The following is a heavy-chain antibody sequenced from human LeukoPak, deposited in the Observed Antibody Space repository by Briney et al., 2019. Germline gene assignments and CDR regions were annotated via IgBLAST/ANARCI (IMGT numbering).Heavy chain of an antibody. CDR3: TRDPDG. Sequence: GGTLRFSSAASGFNITNYYMSWVRRAPGKGLEWVSVIYSGGDTFHADSVKGRFILSRDISKNTLYLQMNSLRVDDTAVYYCTRDPDGWGQGTLVTVSS. CDR2: IYSGGDT. V-gene: IGHV3-66*01. CDR1: GFNITNYY. J-gene: IGHJ4*02.